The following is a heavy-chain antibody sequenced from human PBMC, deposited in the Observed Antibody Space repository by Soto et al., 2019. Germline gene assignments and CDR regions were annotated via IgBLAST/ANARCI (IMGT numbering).Heavy chain of an antibody. CDR2: TSPYSGNT. J-gene: IGHJ6*02. CDR1: GYIFVNYG. D-gene: IGHD3-16*01. Sequence: QVQLVQSGDEVRKPGSSVKVSCKASGYIFVNYGIAWVRQAPGQGLEWMGWTSPYSGNTHYASKVQGRLTMTTDPSASAAYMDLGSLTSADTAVYYCAMVDNYVTTTPQDVWGQGTTVTVSS. V-gene: IGHV1-18*01. CDR3: AMVDNYVTTTPQDV.